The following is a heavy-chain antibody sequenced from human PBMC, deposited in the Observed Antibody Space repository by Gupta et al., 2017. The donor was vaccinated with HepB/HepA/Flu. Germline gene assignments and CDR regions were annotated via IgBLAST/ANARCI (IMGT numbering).Heavy chain of an antibody. CDR3: ARDGDGGNGGLDY. CDR1: GFTFSNYD. CDR2: IGITGDT. D-gene: IGHD4-23*01. Sequence: EVQLVESGGGLMQPGGSLRLSCAASGFTFSNYDMHWVRRSTGKGLEWVSSIGITGDTYYRGSVKGRFTISRDNAKNSLYLQMNSLRAGDTAVDYCARDGDGGNGGLDYWGQGTLVTVSS. J-gene: IGHJ4*02. V-gene: IGHV3-13*01.